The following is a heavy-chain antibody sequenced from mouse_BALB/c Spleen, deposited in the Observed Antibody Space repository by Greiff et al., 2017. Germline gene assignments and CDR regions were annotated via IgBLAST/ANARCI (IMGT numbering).Heavy chain of an antibody. V-gene: IGHV3-6*02. Sequence: EVKLQESGPGLVKPSQSLSLTCSVTGYSITSGYYWNWIRQFPGNKLEWMGYISYDGSNNYNPSLKNRISITRDTFKNQFFLKLNSVTTEDTATYYCARTVGFYGNFYYAMDYWGQGTSVTVSS. CDR2: ISYDGSN. D-gene: IGHD2-1*01. J-gene: IGHJ4*01. CDR1: GYSITSGYY. CDR3: ARTVGFYGNFYYAMDY.